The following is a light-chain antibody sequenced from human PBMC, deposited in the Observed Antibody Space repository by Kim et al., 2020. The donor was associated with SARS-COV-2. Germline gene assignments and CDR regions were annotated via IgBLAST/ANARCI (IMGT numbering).Light chain of an antibody. Sequence: EIVMTQSPAILSMSPGDSATLSCRASQSVSSDLAWYQHKPGQAPRLLIYGASSRATGIPATFSGSGSGTEFTLTISSLQSEDFAIYYCQQYNDWPLTFVGGTKVDIK. CDR3: QQYNDWPLT. CDR2: GAS. V-gene: IGKV3-15*01. J-gene: IGKJ4*01. CDR1: QSVSSD.